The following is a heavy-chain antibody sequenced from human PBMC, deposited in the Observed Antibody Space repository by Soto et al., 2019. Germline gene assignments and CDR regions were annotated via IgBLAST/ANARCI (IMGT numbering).Heavy chain of an antibody. CDR1: GFTFGDYA. J-gene: IGHJ4*02. V-gene: IGHV3-49*03. CDR3: TRVVVSSVVAATYYYFDY. Sequence: GGSLRLSCTASGFTFGDYAMSWFRQAPGKGLEWVGFIRSKAYGGTTEYAASVKGRFTISRDDSKSIAYLQMNSLKTEDTAVYYCTRVVVSSVVAATYYYFDYWGQGTLVTVSS. CDR2: IRSKAYGGTT. D-gene: IGHD2-15*01.